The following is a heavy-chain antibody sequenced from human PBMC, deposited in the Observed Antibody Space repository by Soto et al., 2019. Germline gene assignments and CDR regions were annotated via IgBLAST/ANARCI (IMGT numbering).Heavy chain of an antibody. CDR3: VREGVGYSYGNFDY. CDR1: GFTFRSYW. J-gene: IGHJ4*02. CDR2: INSDGSST. Sequence: EVQLVESGGGLVQPGGSLSLSCAVSGFTFRSYWMHWVRQAPGKGLVWVSRINSDGSSTNYADSVKGRFTVSRDNAKSTLYLQMNSLRADDTAEYYCVREGVGYSYGNFDYWGQGTLVTVSS. D-gene: IGHD5-18*01. V-gene: IGHV3-74*01.